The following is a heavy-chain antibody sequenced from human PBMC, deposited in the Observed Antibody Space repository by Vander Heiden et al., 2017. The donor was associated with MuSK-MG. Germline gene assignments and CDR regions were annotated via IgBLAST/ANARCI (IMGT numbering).Heavy chain of an antibody. CDR2: ISYDGSNK. J-gene: IGHJ6*02. CDR3: ARDSPHLEWLLYSYYYYGMDV. D-gene: IGHD3-3*01. Sequence: QVQLVESGGGVVQAGRALRLACAASEFTLSSYAMHWVRQAPGKGLEWVAVISYDGSNKYYADSVKGRFTISRDNSKNTLYLQMNSLRAEDTAVYYCARDSPHLEWLLYSYYYYGMDVWGQGTTVTVSS. CDR1: EFTLSSYA. V-gene: IGHV3-30*04.